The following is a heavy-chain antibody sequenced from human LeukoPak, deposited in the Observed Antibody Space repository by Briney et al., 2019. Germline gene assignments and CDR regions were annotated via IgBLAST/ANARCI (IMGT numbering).Heavy chain of an antibody. V-gene: IGHV1-46*01. CDR2: INPSGGST. J-gene: IGHJ4*02. D-gene: IGHD3-22*01. Sequence: ASVKVSCKASGGTFSSYAISWVRQAPGQGLEWMGIINPSGGSTSYAQKFQGRVTMTRDTSTSTVYMELSSLRSEDTAVYYCAIFGYDSSGYYRIRDLFDYWGQGTLVTVSS. CDR3: AIFGYDSSGYYRIRDLFDY. CDR1: GGTFSSYA.